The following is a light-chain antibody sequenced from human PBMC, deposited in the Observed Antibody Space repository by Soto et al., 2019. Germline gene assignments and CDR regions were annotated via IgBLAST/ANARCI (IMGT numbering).Light chain of an antibody. CDR1: QSVSSN. J-gene: IGKJ1*01. CDR3: QQYNKWPPT. CDR2: GAS. Sequence: EIVMTQSPATLSVSPGERATLSCRASQSVSSNLAWYQQKPGQAPRLLIYGASTRATGIPARFSGSESGTEFTLTISSLQSEDFAVYYCQQYNKWPPTFGQGTKVEIK. V-gene: IGKV3-15*01.